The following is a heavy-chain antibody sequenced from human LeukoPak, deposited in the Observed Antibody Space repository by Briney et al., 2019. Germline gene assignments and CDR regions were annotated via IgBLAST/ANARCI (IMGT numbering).Heavy chain of an antibody. J-gene: IGHJ4*02. CDR2: ISGSGGST. V-gene: IGHV3-23*01. D-gene: IGHD2-21*01. Sequence: GGSLRLSCAASGFTFSSCAMSWVRQAPGKGLEWVSAISGSGGSTYYADSVKGRFTISRDNSKNTLYLQMNSLRAEDTAVYYCAKSAGIVVVGRHDYWGQGTLVTVSS. CDR3: AKSAGIVVVGRHDY. CDR1: GFTFSSCA.